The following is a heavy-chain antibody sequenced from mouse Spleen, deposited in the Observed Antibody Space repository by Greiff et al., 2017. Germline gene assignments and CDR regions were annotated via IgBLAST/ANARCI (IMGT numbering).Heavy chain of an antibody. CDR2: ILPGSGSP. CDR3: ARGFDYFFDY. CDR1: GYTFSTYW. V-gene: IGHV1-9*01. Sequence: QVQLQQSGAEMVKPGASARISCKASGYTFSTYWIEWVKQRPGHGLEWIGEILPGSGSPNYDEKFKGKATFTADTFSNTAYLQLNSLTSEDSAVYYCARGFDYFFDYWGQGTTLTVSS. J-gene: IGHJ2*01.